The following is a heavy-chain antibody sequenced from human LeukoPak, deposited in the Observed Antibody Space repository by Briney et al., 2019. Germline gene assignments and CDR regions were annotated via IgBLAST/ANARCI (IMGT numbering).Heavy chain of an antibody. V-gene: IGHV3-21*01. Sequence: PGGSLRLSCAASGFTLSSYSMNWVRQAPGKGLEWVSSISSGTTYKYYADSVKGRFTISRDNAKNSLYLQMNSLRVEDTAVYYCARDSFSGYVDYWGQGTLVTVSS. J-gene: IGHJ4*02. CDR3: ARDSFSGYVDY. D-gene: IGHD1-26*01. CDR1: GFTLSSYS. CDR2: ISSGTTYK.